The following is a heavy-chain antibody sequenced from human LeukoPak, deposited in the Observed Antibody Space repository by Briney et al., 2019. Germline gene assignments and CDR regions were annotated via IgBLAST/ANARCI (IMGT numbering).Heavy chain of an antibody. D-gene: IGHD2-15*01. CDR1: GYTFTNYG. V-gene: IGHV1-18*01. J-gene: IGHJ6*02. Sequence: ASVKVSCKTSGYTFTNYGISWVRQAPGQGLEWLGWISGYNGNTNHAQKLQGRVTMTTDTSTTTAYMEVRSLRSEDTAVYYCARVGYCSGGSCGYGMDVWGQGTTVTVSS. CDR3: ARVGYCSGGSCGYGMDV. CDR2: ISGYNGNT.